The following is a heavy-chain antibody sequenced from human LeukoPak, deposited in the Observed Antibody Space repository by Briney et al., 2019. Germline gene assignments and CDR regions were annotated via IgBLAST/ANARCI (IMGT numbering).Heavy chain of an antibody. D-gene: IGHD1-26*01. CDR1: GYTFNGYY. CDR2: INPNSGGT. CDR3: ARGMEPYYYMDV. J-gene: IGHJ6*03. V-gene: IGHV1-2*02. Sequence: GASVRVSCKASGYTFNGYYMHWVRQAPGQGLEWMGWINPNSGGTNYAQKFQGRVTMTRDTSISTAYMELSRLRSDDTAVYYCARGMEPYYYMDVWGKGTTVTVSS.